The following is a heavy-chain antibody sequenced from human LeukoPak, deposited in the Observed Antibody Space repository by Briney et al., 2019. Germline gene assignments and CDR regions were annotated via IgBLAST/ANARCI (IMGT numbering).Heavy chain of an antibody. CDR3: AKGSSSWYPFDY. CDR1: GFTFSSYA. CDR2: ISGNGGST. V-gene: IGHV3-23*01. D-gene: IGHD6-13*01. Sequence: GGSLRLTCAASGFTFSSYAMSWVRQAPGKGLEWVSGISGNGGSTYYADSVKGRFTVSRDNSKNTLYLQMNTLRAEDTAVYYCAKGSSSWYPFDYWGQGTLVTVSS. J-gene: IGHJ4*02.